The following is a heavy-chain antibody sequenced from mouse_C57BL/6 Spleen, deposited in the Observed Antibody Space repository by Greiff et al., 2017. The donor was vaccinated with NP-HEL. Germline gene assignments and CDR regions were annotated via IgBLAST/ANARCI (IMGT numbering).Heavy chain of an antibody. Sequence: VQLQQPGAELVMPGASVKLSCKASGYTFTSYWMHWVKQRPGQGLEWIGEIDPSDSYTNYNQKFKGKSTLTVDKSSSTAYMQLSSLTSEDSAVYYCARRPYDYSWFAYWGQGTLVTVSA. CDR1: GYTFTSYW. CDR2: IDPSDSYT. D-gene: IGHD2-4*01. J-gene: IGHJ3*01. V-gene: IGHV1-69*01. CDR3: ARRPYDYSWFAY.